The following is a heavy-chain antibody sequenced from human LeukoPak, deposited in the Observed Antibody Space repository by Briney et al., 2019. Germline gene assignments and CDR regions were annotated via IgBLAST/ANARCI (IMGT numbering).Heavy chain of an antibody. D-gene: IGHD6-13*01. CDR2: IYSVGTT. J-gene: IGHJ4*02. V-gene: IGHV3-66*02. Sequence: GGSLRLSCAASGFTVSGNYMSWVRQAPGKGLEWVSVIYSVGTTYYADSVKGRFTISRDSSKNTVYLRMNSLRVEDTAVYYCARTIAAAFDYWGQGTLVTVSS. CDR1: GFTVSGNY. CDR3: ARTIAAAFDY.